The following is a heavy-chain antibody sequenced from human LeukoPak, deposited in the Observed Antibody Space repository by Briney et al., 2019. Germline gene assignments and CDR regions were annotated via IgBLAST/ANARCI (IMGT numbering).Heavy chain of an antibody. V-gene: IGHV4-59*12. CDR1: GGSISSYY. CDR2: IYYSGST. D-gene: IGHD3-10*01. Sequence: PSETLSLTCTVSGGSISSYYWSWTRQPPGKGLEWIGYIYYSGSTNYNPSLKSRVTISVDTSKNQFSLKLSSVTAADTAVYYCASFYGSGSYFDYWGQGTLVTVSS. CDR3: ASFYGSGSYFDY. J-gene: IGHJ4*02.